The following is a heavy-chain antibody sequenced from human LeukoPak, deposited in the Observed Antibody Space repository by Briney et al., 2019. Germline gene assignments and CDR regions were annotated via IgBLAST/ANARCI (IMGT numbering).Heavy chain of an antibody. CDR2: IYHSGST. V-gene: IGHV4-34*01. J-gene: IGHJ4*02. CDR3: ARRYYYDSSGYYYYFDY. D-gene: IGHD3-22*01. Sequence: PSETLSLTCAVYGGSFSGYYWSWIRQPPGQGLEWIGYIYHSGSTYYNPSLKSRVTISVDRSKNQFSLKLSSVTAADTAVYYCARRYYYDSSGYYYYFDYWGQGTLVTVSS. CDR1: GGSFSGYY.